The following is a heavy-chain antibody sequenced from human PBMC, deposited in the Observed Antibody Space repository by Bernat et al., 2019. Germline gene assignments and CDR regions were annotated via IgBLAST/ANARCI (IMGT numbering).Heavy chain of an antibody. CDR1: GGSVSSGSYY. V-gene: IGHV4-61*01. CDR3: ARGGVNPFSWFDP. CDR2: IYYSGST. J-gene: IGHJ5*02. D-gene: IGHD1-26*01. Sequence: QVQLQESGPGLVKPSETLSLTCTVSGGSVSSGSYYWSWIRQPPGKGLEWIGYIYYSGSTNYNPSLESRVTISGDTSKNQFSLERSAVTAGDTAGYYCARGGVNPFSWFDPWGQGTLVTVSS.